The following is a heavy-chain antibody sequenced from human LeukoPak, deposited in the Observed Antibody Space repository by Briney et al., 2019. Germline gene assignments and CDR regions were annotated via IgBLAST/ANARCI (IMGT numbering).Heavy chain of an antibody. CDR3: ARVLYYYDSSGLRPLGY. V-gene: IGHV1-2*06. CDR2: INPNSGGT. CDR1: GYTFTGYY. D-gene: IGHD3-22*01. Sequence: ASVKVSCKASGYTFTGYYMHWVRQAPGQGLEWMGRINPNSGGTNYAQKFQGRVTMTRDTSISTAYMELSRLGSDDTAVYYCARVLYYYDSSGLRPLGYWGQGTLVTVSS. J-gene: IGHJ4*02.